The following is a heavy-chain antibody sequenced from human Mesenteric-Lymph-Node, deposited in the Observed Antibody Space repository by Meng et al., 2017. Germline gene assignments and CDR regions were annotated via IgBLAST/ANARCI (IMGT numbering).Heavy chain of an antibody. J-gene: IGHJ4*02. CDR1: GVSISSNIR. CDR3: ARGKQDAWELLAY. Sequence: QVQLPESGQGLVKSSGTLFLTCGVSGVSISSNIRWTWVRQPPGKGLEWIGDIDDSGSTNYNPSLNSRISISLDKSKNHFSLKVNSVTAADTAVYYCARGKQDAWELLAYWGQGALVTVSS. D-gene: IGHD1-26*01. CDR2: IDDSGST. V-gene: IGHV4-4*02.